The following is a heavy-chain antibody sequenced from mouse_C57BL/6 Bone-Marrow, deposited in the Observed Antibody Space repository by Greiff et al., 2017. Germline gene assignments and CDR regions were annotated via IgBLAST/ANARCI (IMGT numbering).Heavy chain of an antibody. V-gene: IGHV1-72*01. Sequence: QVQLQQSGAELVKPGASVKLSCKASGYTFTSYWMHWVKQRPGRGLEWIGRIDPNSGGTKYNEKFKSKATLTVDKPSSTAYMQLSSLTSEDSAVYYCASTYYYGSSYPPWYFDVWGTGTTVTGSS. CDR1: GYTFTSYW. D-gene: IGHD1-1*01. J-gene: IGHJ1*03. CDR2: IDPNSGGT. CDR3: ASTYYYGSSYPPWYFDV.